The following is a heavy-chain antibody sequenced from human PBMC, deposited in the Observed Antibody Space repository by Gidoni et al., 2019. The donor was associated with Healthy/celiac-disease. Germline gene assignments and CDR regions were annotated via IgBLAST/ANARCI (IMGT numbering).Heavy chain of an antibody. J-gene: IGHJ4*02. CDR1: GFTFSSYA. CDR3: AKGIGRGFIVVVTALYFDY. Sequence: EVQLLESGGGLVQPGGSLRLSCAASGFTFSSYAMSWVRQAPGKGLEWVSAISGSGGSTYYADSVKGRFTISRDNSKNTLYLQMNSLRAEDTAVYYCAKGIGRGFIVVVTALYFDYWGQGTLVTVSS. V-gene: IGHV3-23*01. D-gene: IGHD2-21*02. CDR2: ISGSGGST.